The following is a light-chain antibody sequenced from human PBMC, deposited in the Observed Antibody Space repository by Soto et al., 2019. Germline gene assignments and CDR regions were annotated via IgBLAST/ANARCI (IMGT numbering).Light chain of an antibody. Sequence: QPVLTQSPSASASLGASVKLTCTLSSGHSNYAIAWHQQQPEKGPRYLMKVNSGGSHIKGDGIPDRFSGSSSGAERYLFISSLQSEDEAYYHCQTWGTRSASVVFGGGTQLTVL. CDR2: VNSGGSH. V-gene: IGLV4-69*01. CDR1: SGHSNYA. J-gene: IGLJ7*01. CDR3: QTWGTRSASVV.